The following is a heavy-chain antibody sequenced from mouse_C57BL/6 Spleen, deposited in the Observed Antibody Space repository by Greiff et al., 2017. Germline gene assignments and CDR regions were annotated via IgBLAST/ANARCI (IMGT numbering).Heavy chain of an antibody. CDR2: IYPGSGNT. V-gene: IGHV1-76*01. J-gene: IGHJ2*01. CDR1: GYTFTDYY. Sequence: VMLVESGAELVRPGASVKLSCKASGYTFTDYYINWVKQRPGQGLEWIARIYPGSGNTYYNEKFKGKATLTAEKSSSTAYMQLSSLTSEDSAVYFCARGGIESFDYWGQGTTLTVSS. D-gene: IGHD2-12*01. CDR3: ARGGIESFDY.